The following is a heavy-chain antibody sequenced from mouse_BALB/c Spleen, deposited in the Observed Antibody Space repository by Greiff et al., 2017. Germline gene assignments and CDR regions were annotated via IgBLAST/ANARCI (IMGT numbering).Heavy chain of an antibody. V-gene: IGHV1-14*01. CDR3: ARGGLLSYYFDY. CDR1: GYTLTSYV. D-gene: IGHD1-1*01. J-gene: IGHJ2*01. Sequence: EVQGVESGPELVKPGASVKMSCKASGYTLTSYVMHWVKQKPGQGLEWIGYINPYNDGTKYNEKFKGKATLTSDKSSSTAYMELSSLTSEDSAVYYCARGGLLSYYFDYWGQGTTLTVSS. CDR2: INPYNDGT.